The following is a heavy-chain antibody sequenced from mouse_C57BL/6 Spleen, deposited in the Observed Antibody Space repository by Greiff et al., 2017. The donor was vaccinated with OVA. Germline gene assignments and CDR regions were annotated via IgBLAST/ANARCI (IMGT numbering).Heavy chain of an antibody. CDR1: GYTFTSYW. D-gene: IGHD3-2*02. V-gene: IGHV1-50*01. CDR3: ARGETAQATSVFDY. CDR2: IDPSDSYT. J-gene: IGHJ2*01. Sequence: QVQLQQSGAELVKPGASVKLSCKASGYTFTSYWMHWVKQRPGQGLEWIGEIDPSDSYTTYNQKFKGKATLTVDTSSSTAYMQLSSLTSEDAAVYAGARGETAQATSVFDYWGQGTTLTVSS.